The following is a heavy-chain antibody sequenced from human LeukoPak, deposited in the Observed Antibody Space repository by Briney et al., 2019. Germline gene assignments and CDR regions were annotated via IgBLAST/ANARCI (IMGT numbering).Heavy chain of an antibody. CDR3: AGVPRYSGYENHDAFDI. CDR2: INHSGST. D-gene: IGHD5-12*01. CDR1: GGSFSGYY. V-gene: IGHV4-34*01. J-gene: IGHJ3*02. Sequence: PSETLSLTCAVYGGSFSGYYWSWIRQPPGKGLEWIGEINHSGSTNYNPSLKSRVTISVDTSKNQFSLKLSSVTAADTAVYYCAGVPRYSGYENHDAFDIWGQGTMVTVSS.